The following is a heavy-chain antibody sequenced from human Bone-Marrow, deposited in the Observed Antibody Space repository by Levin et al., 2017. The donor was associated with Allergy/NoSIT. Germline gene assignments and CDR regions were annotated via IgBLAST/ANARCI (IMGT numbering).Heavy chain of an antibody. V-gene: IGHV3-9*01. CDR1: GFTFNDHA. J-gene: IGHJ6*02. CDR3: AKDIGVRAYYYYYGMDA. CDR2: ISWNGGSI. Sequence: SCTASGFTFNDHAMHWVRQTPGRGLEWVSGISWNGGSIGYADSVKGRFTISRDNANNSLYLQMNSLRTEDTALYYCAKDIGVRAYYYYYGMDAWGQGTTVTVSS.